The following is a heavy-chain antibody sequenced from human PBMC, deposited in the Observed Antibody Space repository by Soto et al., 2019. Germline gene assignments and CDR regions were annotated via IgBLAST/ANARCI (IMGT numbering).Heavy chain of an antibody. V-gene: IGHV4-31*03. CDR2: IYYSGST. CDR1: GGSISSSSYY. D-gene: IGHD3-10*01. Sequence: PSETLSLTCTVSGGSISSSSYYWGWIRQPPGKGLEWIGYIYYSGSTYYNPSLKSRVTISVDTSKNQFSLKLSSVTAADTAVYYCANPPYYYGSGSSDYWGQGTLVTVSS. CDR3: ANPPYYYGSGSSDY. J-gene: IGHJ4*02.